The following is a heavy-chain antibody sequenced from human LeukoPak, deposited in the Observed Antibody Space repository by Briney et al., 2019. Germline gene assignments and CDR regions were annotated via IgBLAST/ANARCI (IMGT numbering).Heavy chain of an antibody. J-gene: IGHJ4*02. Sequence: GGSLRLSCAASGFTFSSYAMSWVRQAPGKGLEWVSIISGSGRDTYYADSVKGRFTISRDKSKNTLYLQMNSLRPEDTAVYYCAKGGASVTRYVDYWGQGTLVTVSS. V-gene: IGHV3-23*01. D-gene: IGHD4-17*01. CDR2: ISGSGRDT. CDR3: AKGGASVTRYVDY. CDR1: GFTFSSYA.